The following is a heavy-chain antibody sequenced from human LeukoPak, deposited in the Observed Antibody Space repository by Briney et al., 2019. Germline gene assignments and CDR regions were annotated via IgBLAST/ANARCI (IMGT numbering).Heavy chain of an antibody. CDR2: ISSSGRTI. D-gene: IGHD6-13*01. Sequence: GGSLRLSCAASGFTFSDYYMSWIREAPGKGLEWVSYISSSGRTIYYADSVESRFTISRDNAKNSLFLQMNSLRAEDTAVYYCARRDSSSWYGVDYWGQGTLVTVSS. J-gene: IGHJ4*02. V-gene: IGHV3-11*01. CDR1: GFTFSDYY. CDR3: ARRDSSSWYGVDY.